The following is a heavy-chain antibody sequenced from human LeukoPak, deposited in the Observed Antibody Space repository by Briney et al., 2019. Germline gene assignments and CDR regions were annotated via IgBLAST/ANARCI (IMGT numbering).Heavy chain of an antibody. Sequence: PSETLSLTCAVYGGSFSGYYWSWIRQPPGKGLEWIGEINHSGSTNYNPSLKSRVTISVDTSKNQFSLKLSSVTAADTAVYYCAKGGGTYAGVYYYYVDVWGKGTTVTISS. J-gene: IGHJ6*03. D-gene: IGHD3-16*01. CDR3: AKGGGTYAGVYYYYVDV. CDR1: GGSFSGYY. V-gene: IGHV4-34*01. CDR2: INHSGST.